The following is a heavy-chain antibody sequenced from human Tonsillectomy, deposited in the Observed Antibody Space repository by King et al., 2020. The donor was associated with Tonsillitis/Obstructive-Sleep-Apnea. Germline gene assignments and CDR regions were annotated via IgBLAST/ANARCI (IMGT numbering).Heavy chain of an antibody. Sequence: QLVQSGGGLVKPGGSLRLSCAASGFTVSDYYMSWIRQAPGKGLEWVSCDSSSSSYTNYADSVKGRFTISRDNAKNELYLQMNSLRAEDTAVYYCARALRGLDYFMDVWGKGTTVTVSS. CDR1: GFTVSDYY. D-gene: IGHD3-10*01. CDR2: DSSSSSYT. J-gene: IGHJ6*03. V-gene: IGHV3-11*05. CDR3: ARALRGLDYFMDV.